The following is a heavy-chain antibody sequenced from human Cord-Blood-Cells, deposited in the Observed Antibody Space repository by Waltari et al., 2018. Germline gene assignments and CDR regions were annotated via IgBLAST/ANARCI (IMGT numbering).Heavy chain of an antibody. J-gene: IGHJ4*02. CDR2: ISYDGSNK. V-gene: IGHV3-30*04. CDR3: AGDPRRHDWLLYYFDY. CDR1: GFTFSSYA. Sequence: QVQLVESGGGVVQPGRSLRLSCAASGFTFSSYAMHWVRQAPGKGLEWVAVISYDGSNKYYADSVKGRFTISRDNPKNTLYLQMNSLRAEDTAVYYCAGDPRRHDWLLYYFDYWGQGTLVTVSS. D-gene: IGHD3-9*01.